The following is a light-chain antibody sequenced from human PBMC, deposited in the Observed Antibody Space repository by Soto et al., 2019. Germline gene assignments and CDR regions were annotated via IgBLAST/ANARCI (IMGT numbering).Light chain of an antibody. Sequence: ETVLTQSPGTLSLSPEERATLSCRASQTMRSNYLAWYRQTPGQAPRLLIYGASNRATGIADRFSGSGSGTDFTLIISRLEPEDFALYYCQRYGSSPWTFGQGTKVEIK. J-gene: IGKJ1*01. CDR1: QTMRSNY. CDR3: QRYGSSPWT. CDR2: GAS. V-gene: IGKV3-20*01.